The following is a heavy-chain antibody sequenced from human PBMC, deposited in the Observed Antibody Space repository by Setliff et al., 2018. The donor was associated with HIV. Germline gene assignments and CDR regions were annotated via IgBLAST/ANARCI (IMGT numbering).Heavy chain of an antibody. D-gene: IGHD2-21*01. V-gene: IGHV4-59*08. CDR3: ARHSIAVVIGVPERDDAFDI. Sequence: SETLSLTCSVSGGSFSGYYWSWIRQPPGKGLEWIGYIYIYNSGSTNYNPSLTSRVTISVDTSRNQFSLKLTSVTAADTAVYYCARHSIAVVIGVPERDDAFDIWGHGTMVTVSS. CDR1: GGSFSGYY. CDR2: IYIYNSGST. J-gene: IGHJ3*02.